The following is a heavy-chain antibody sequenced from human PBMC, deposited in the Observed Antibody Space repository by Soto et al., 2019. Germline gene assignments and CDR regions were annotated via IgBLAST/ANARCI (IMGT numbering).Heavy chain of an antibody. J-gene: IGHJ4*02. Sequence: GGSLRLSCAASGFTFSSYSMNWVRQAPGKGLEWVSYISSSSSTIYYADSVKGRFTISRDNAKNSLYLQMNSLRDEDTAVYYCARGYSSGWYDILDYWGQGTLVTVSS. CDR2: ISSSSSTI. CDR3: ARGYSSGWYDILDY. V-gene: IGHV3-48*02. D-gene: IGHD6-19*01. CDR1: GFTFSSYS.